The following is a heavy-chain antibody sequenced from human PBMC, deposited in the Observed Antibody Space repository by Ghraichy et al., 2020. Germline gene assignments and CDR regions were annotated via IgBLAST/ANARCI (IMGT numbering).Heavy chain of an antibody. CDR1: GGTFSSYA. V-gene: IGHV1-69*13. CDR2: IIPIFGTA. D-gene: IGHD3-22*01. J-gene: IGHJ3*02. Sequence: SVKVSCKASGGTFSSYAISWVRQAPGQGLEWMGGIIPIFGTANYAQKFQGRVTITADESTSTAYMELSSLRSEDTAVYYCARGPPILGGYDYYDSSGSPLDAFDIWGQGTMVTVSS. CDR3: ARGPPILGGYDYYDSSGSPLDAFDI.